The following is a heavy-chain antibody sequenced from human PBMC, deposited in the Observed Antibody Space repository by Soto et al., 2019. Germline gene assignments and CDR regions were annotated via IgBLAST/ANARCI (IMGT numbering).Heavy chain of an antibody. CDR2: VNGDGSST. D-gene: IGHD6-13*01. CDR3: VRRIATAGTIVY. J-gene: IGHJ4*02. Sequence: GGSLRLSCAASGFTFSDYWMHWVRQAPGKGLVWVSRVNGDGSSTNYADSVRGRFTISRDNAKNTLYLQMNSLRADDTAVYYCVRRIATAGTIVYWGQGT. CDR1: GFTFSDYW. V-gene: IGHV3-74*01.